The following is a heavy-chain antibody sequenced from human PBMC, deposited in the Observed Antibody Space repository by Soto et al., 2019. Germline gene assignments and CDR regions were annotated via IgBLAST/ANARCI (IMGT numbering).Heavy chain of an antibody. Sequence: VQLLKSGDEVKNPGASVKFSCKASESTFTSYGIGGARKAPGQGLEWMGWINTYNGNTNSAQHVQGRVTLTTDTSTSTAYMELRSLRSNDTAIYYCAMVDVYVTPSPQDVWGQGTTVIVSS. CDR2: INTYNGNT. D-gene: IGHD3-16*01. J-gene: IGHJ6*02. CDR3: AMVDVYVTPSPQDV. CDR1: ESTFTSYG. V-gene: IGHV1-18*01.